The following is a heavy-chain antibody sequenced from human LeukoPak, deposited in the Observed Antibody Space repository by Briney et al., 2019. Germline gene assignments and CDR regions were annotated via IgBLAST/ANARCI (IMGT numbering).Heavy chain of an antibody. J-gene: IGHJ5*01. CDR1: GACIGSYF. CDR2: IYYGGGT. V-gene: IGHV4-59*01. Sequence: PSETLSLTCTVSGACIGSYFWSWIRQPPGKGLEWLGYIYYGGGTNYNPSFESRITISVDTSKKRISLNLTSVTASDTAIYYCARERGDYDSDNWFDSWGQGTLVTVSS. D-gene: IGHD4-17*01. CDR3: ARERGDYDSDNWFDS.